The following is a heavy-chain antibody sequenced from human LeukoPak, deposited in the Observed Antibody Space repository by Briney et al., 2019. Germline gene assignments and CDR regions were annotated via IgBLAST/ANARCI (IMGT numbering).Heavy chain of an antibody. Sequence: ASVKVSCKASGYTFSDYYMHWVRQAPGQGPEWMGWINPNSGGTNYAQKFQGRVTMTRDTSINTAYVEVGRLRSDAPAVPSCPRDPSSRGNFDHWGQGTLVTVSS. D-gene: IGHD5-24*01. CDR2: INPNSGGT. CDR3: PRDPSSRGNFDH. CDR1: GYTFSDYY. J-gene: IGHJ4*02. V-gene: IGHV1-2*02.